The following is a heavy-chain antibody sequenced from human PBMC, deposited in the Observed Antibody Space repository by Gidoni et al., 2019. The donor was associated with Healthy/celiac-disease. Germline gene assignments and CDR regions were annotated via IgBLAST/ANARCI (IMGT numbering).Heavy chain of an antibody. Sequence: QVQLVQSGAEVKKPGASVKVSCKASGYTFTSYAMHWVRRAPGQRLEWMGWINAGNGNTKYSQKFQGRVTITRDTSASTAYMELSSLRSEDTAVYYCARGSLYCSGGSCYSPFDYWGQGTLVTVSS. J-gene: IGHJ4*02. CDR2: INAGNGNT. V-gene: IGHV1-3*01. CDR3: ARGSLYCSGGSCYSPFDY. CDR1: GYTFTSYA. D-gene: IGHD2-15*01.